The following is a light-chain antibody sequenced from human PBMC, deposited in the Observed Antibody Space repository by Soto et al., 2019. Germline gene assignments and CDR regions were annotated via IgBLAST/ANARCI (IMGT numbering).Light chain of an antibody. CDR1: QGISNA. Sequence: DIQMIKSPSAMSEXVLDGVTXTCRARQGISNALNWYQQKPGKAPKLLIYAAYSLQSGVPSRFSVSGSGTDFTLAISSLQPEDFATYYCQQSYSTPTFGQGTKVDIK. V-gene: IGKV1-39*01. CDR2: AAY. J-gene: IGKJ1*01. CDR3: QQSYSTPT.